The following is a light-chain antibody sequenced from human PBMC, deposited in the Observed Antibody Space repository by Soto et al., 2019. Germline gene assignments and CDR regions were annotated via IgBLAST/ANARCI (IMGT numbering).Light chain of an antibody. J-gene: IGLJ2*01. V-gene: IGLV1-44*01. CDR3: AAWDDSLNGVV. CDR2: SNN. CDR1: SSNIGSNT. Sequence: QSVLTQPPSASGTPGQRVTISCSGSSSNIGSNTVNWYQQLPDTAPKLLIYSNNQRPSGVPDRFSGSKSGTSASLAISGLQSEDEADYDCAAWDDSLNGVVFGGGTKVTVL.